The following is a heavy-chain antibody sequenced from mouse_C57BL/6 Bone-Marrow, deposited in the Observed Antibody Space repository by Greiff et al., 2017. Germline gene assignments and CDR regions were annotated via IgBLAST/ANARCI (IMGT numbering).Heavy chain of an antibody. J-gene: IGHJ1*03. Sequence: EVQLQQSGAELVRPGASVKLSCTASGFNIKDDYMHWVKQRPEQGLEWIGWIGPENGDTEYASKFQGKATITADTSSNTDYLQLSSLSSEDTAVDYCTTLGNPWYFDVWGKGTTVTVSS. CDR2: IGPENGDT. CDR3: TTLGNPWYFDV. V-gene: IGHV14-4*01. CDR1: GFNIKDDY. D-gene: IGHD2-1*01.